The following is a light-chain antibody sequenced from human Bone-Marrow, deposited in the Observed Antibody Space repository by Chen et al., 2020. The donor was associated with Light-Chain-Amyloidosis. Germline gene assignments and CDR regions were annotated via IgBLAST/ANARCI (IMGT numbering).Light chain of an antibody. CDR1: DLPTKY. CDR3: QSADSSGTYEVI. CDR2: RDT. J-gene: IGLJ2*01. V-gene: IGLV3-25*03. Sequence: SYELTQPPSGSASPGQTARINCSGDDLPTKYAYWYQQKPGQAPVLVIHRDTERPSGISERFSGSSSGTTATLTISGVQAEDEADYHCQSADSSGTYEVIFGGGTKLTVL.